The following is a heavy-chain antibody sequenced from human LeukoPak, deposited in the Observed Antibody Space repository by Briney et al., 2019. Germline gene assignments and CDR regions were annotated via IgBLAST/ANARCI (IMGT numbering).Heavy chain of an antibody. CDR1: GGSISSYY. D-gene: IGHD4-17*01. CDR3: ARRATVTRSLDY. J-gene: IGHJ4*02. V-gene: IGHV4-59*08. Sequence: PSETLSLTCTVSGGSISSYYWSWVRQPPGEGLEWIGYIYYSGSTNYNPSLKSRDSISVDTSKNQFSLMLSSVSAPGTPLYYCARRATVTRSLDYWGQGTLVTVSS. CDR2: IYYSGST.